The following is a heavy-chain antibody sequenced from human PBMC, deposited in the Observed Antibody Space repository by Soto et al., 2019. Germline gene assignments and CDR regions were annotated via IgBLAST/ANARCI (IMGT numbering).Heavy chain of an antibody. Sequence: SETLSLTCDVSGGSFRHCYWVWIRAPRGKGLEGIGEIISIGNPNYNPSLQGLVTLSVDTSKNQFSLNLKCVTAAGTAVPYCARVGLVQIFGVVRRTRDGMDVWGQGTTVT. J-gene: IGHJ6*02. CDR2: IISIGNP. V-gene: IGHV4-4*07. CDR3: ARVGLVQIFGVVRRTRDGMDV. D-gene: IGHD3-3*01. CDR1: GGSFRHCY.